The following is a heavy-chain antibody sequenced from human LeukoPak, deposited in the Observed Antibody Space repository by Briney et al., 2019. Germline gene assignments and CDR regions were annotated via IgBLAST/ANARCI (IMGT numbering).Heavy chain of an antibody. CDR2: MNPNSGNT. CDR3: ARGDPLMYYYYYGMDV. J-gene: IGHJ6*02. CDR1: GYTFTSYD. V-gene: IGHV1-8*01. Sequence: AASVKVSCKASGYTFTSYDINWVRQATGQGLEWMGWMNPNSGNTGYAQKFQGRVTMIRNTPISTAYMELSSLRSEDTAVYYCARGDPLMYYYYYGMDVWGQGTTVTVSS. D-gene: IGHD2-8*01.